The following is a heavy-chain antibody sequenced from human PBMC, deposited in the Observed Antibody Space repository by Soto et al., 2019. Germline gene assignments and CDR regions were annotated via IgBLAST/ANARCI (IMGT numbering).Heavy chain of an antibody. D-gene: IGHD4-17*01. Sequence: PSETLSLTCTVSGGSISNYYWTWIRQPPGKGLEWIGHIYYSGSTNYNPSLKSRVTISVDTSKNQFSLKLSSVTAADTAGYYCAKLPWADYGGIFDPWGQGTLVT. CDR2: IYYSGST. J-gene: IGHJ5*01. V-gene: IGHV4-59*01. CDR1: GGSISNYY. CDR3: AKLPWADYGGIFDP.